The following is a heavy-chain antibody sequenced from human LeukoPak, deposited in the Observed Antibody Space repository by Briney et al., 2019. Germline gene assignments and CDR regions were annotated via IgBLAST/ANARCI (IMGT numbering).Heavy chain of an antibody. CDR2: ISWNSGSI. D-gene: IGHD6-13*01. J-gene: IGHJ4*02. Sequence: GGSLRLSCAASGFTFDDYAMHWVRQAPGKGLEWVSGISWNSGSIGYADSVKGRFTISRDNAKNSLYLQMNSLRAEDTALYYCAKDIYRAAAVYYFDYLGQGTLVTVSS. CDR3: AKDIYRAAAVYYFDY. CDR1: GFTFDDYA. V-gene: IGHV3-9*01.